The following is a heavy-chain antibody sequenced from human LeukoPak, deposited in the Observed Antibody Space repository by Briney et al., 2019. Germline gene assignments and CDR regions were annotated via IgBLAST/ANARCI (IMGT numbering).Heavy chain of an antibody. J-gene: IGHJ4*02. V-gene: IGHV3-23*01. D-gene: IGHD3-10*01. CDR2: ISGSGGST. CDR3: AKYPGVTMVRGAYGSLTLDY. Sequence: PGGSLRLSCAASGFTFSSYAMSWVRQAPGKGLEWVSAISGSGGSTYYADSVKGRFTISRDNSKNTLYLQMNSLRAEDTAVYYCAKYPGVTMVRGAYGSLTLDYWGQGTLVTVSS. CDR1: GFTFSSYA.